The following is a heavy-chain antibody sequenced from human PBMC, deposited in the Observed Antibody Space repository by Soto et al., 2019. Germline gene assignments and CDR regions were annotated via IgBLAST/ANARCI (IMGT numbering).Heavy chain of an antibody. Sequence: QVQLQQRGAGLLKPSETLSLTCAVYGGSFSGYYWSWIRQPPGKGLEWIGEINHSGRTNYNPSLTSRVTLAVDTSKHQFSLKLSSVAAAATAVYYCARGTSYNYYGSGSYAFDIWGQGTMVTVSS. D-gene: IGHD3-10*01. J-gene: IGHJ3*02. CDR1: GGSFSGYY. CDR2: INHSGRT. CDR3: ARGTSYNYYGSGSYAFDI. V-gene: IGHV4-34*01.